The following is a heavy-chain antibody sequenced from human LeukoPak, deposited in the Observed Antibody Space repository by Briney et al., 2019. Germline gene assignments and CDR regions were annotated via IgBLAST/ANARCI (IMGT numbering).Heavy chain of an antibody. V-gene: IGHV4-31*03. J-gene: IGHJ4*02. CDR3: ARTHPIAARLGFDY. Sequence: SETLSLTCTVSGGSISSGGYYWSWIRQHPGKGLEWIGYIYYSGSTYYNPSLKSRVTISVDTSKNQFSLKLSSVTAADTAVYYCARTHPIAARLGFDYWGQGTLVTVSS. CDR1: GGSISSGGYY. D-gene: IGHD6-6*01. CDR2: IYYSGST.